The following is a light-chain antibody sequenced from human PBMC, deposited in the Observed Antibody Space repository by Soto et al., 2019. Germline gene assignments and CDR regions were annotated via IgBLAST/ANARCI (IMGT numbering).Light chain of an antibody. CDR2: AAS. V-gene: IGKV3-15*01. CDR3: QQYNNWPPWT. J-gene: IGKJ1*01. Sequence: EIVLTQSPAILSVSPGERATLSCRASQSVSSNLAWYQQKPGQAPRLLIYAASTRATGIPARFSGSGSGTEFTLTISSLQSEDCAVYYCQQYNNWPPWTFGQGTKVEIK. CDR1: QSVSSN.